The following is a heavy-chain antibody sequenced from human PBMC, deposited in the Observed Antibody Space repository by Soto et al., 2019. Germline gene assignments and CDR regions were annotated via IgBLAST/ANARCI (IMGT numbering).Heavy chain of an antibody. Sequence: GGSLRLSCAASGFTFSSYGMHWVRQAPGKGLEWVAVISYDGSNKYYADSVKGRFTISRDNSKNTLYLQMHSLRAEDTAVYYCAKIVATVAYYYYGMDVWGQGTTVTVSS. CDR2: ISYDGSNK. CDR1: GFTFSSYG. D-gene: IGHD5-12*01. J-gene: IGHJ6*02. CDR3: AKIVATVAYYYYGMDV. V-gene: IGHV3-30*18.